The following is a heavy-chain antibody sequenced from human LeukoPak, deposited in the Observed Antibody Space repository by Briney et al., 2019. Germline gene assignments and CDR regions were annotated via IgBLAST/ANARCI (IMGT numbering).Heavy chain of an antibody. CDR1: GFTFRRYG. D-gene: IGHD3-22*01. Sequence: GGSLRLSCAASGFTFRRYGMTWVRQAPGKELDWVSSVSDSGRNTYYADSAKGRFTISRDNSRNTLYLQMNSLRAEDTAVYYCAREYHNSSGYLDYWGQGTLVTVSS. CDR2: VSDSGRNT. V-gene: IGHV3-23*01. CDR3: AREYHNSSGYLDY. J-gene: IGHJ4*02.